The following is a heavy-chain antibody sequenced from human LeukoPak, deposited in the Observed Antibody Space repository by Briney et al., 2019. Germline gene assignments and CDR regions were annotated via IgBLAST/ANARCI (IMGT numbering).Heavy chain of an antibody. V-gene: IGHV4-4*07. CDR3: ARDGRIYSGSYSYYYYMDV. J-gene: IGHJ6*03. D-gene: IGHD1-26*01. Sequence: PSETLSLTCTVSGGSISSYYWSWIRQPAGKGLEWIGRIYSSGSTNYNPSLKSRVTISIDTSKNQFSLRLSSVTAADMAVYYCARDGRIYSGSYSYYYYMDVWGKGTTVTVSS. CDR2: IYSSGST. CDR1: GGSISSYY.